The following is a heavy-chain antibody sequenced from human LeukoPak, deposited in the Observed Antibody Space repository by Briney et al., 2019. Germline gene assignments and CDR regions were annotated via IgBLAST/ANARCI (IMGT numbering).Heavy chain of an antibody. D-gene: IGHD6-13*01. CDR1: GYTLTELS. Sequence: ASVKVSCKVSGYTLTELSMHWVRQAPGKGLEWMGRFDPEDGETIYAQKFQGRVTMTEDTSTNTAYMELSSLRSEDTAVYYCATQQLVRFVLRFQHWGQSTLVTVSS. CDR2: FDPEDGET. J-gene: IGHJ1*01. V-gene: IGHV1-24*01. CDR3: ATQQLVRFVLRFQH.